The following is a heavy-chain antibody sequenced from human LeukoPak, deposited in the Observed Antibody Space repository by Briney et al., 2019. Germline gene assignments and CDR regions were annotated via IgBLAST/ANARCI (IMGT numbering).Heavy chain of an antibody. CDR1: GLTFSDYE. CDR2: ISAGAGVI. D-gene: IGHD3-9*01. CDR3: ARVRTTDTLTGYKQELDY. Sequence: GGSLRLSCAASGLTFSDYEMNWVRQAPEKGLEWVSYISAGAGVIFYADSVKGRFSITRDNAKNSLFLQMNSLRAEDTAVYYCARVRTTDTLTGYKQELDYWGRGTLVTVSS. V-gene: IGHV3-48*03. J-gene: IGHJ4*02.